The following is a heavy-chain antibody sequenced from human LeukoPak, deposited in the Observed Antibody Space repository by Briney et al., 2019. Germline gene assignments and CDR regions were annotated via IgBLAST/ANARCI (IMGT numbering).Heavy chain of an antibody. CDR1: GYSFTSYW. D-gene: IGHD5-18*01. Sequence: GESLKISCKGSGYSFTSYWIGWVRQMPGKGLEWMGIIYPGDSDTRYRLSFQGQVTISADKSSSTAYLQWSSLKASDTAMYYCARRGGYRYGYFDYWGQGTLVTVSS. J-gene: IGHJ4*02. CDR2: IYPGDSDT. V-gene: IGHV5-51*01. CDR3: ARRGGYRYGYFDY.